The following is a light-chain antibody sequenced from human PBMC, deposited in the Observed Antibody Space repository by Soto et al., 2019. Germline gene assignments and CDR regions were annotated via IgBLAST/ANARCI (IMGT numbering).Light chain of an antibody. Sequence: EIVLTQSPATLSLSPGERATISCRASKSASSYLAWYQQKPGLYTRIRIYHTSTRDTGVPNRCSGRRSGAEGTRTINSLQSEDCAVDYGQPYNNWPLTFGGGTKVDIK. J-gene: IGKJ4*01. V-gene: IGKV3-15*01. CDR3: QPYNNWPLT. CDR2: HTS. CDR1: KSASSY.